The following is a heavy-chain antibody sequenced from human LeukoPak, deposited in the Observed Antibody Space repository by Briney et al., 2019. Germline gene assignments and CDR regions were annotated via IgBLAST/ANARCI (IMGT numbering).Heavy chain of an antibody. Sequence: PGGSLRLSCAASGFTFSSYAMSWVRQAPGKGLEWVSGISGSGSSSYYADSVKGRFTISRDNAKNSLYLQMNSLRAEDTAVYYCARDKYYYDSSGYSSFDYWGQGTLVTVSS. CDR1: GFTFSSYA. J-gene: IGHJ4*02. CDR2: ISGSGSSS. V-gene: IGHV3-23*01. CDR3: ARDKYYYDSSGYSSFDY. D-gene: IGHD3-22*01.